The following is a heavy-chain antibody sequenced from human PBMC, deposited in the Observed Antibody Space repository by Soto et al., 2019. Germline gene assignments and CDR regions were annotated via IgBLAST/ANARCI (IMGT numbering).Heavy chain of an antibody. D-gene: IGHD2-15*01. CDR2: IIPIFGTA. Sequence: SVKVSCKASGGTFSSYAISWVRQAPGQGLEWMGGIIPIFGTANYAQKFQGRVTITADESTSTAYMELSSLRSEDTAVYYCARDLFCSGGSCYSAWFDPWGQGTLVTVSS. V-gene: IGHV1-69*13. J-gene: IGHJ5*02. CDR1: GGTFSSYA. CDR3: ARDLFCSGGSCYSAWFDP.